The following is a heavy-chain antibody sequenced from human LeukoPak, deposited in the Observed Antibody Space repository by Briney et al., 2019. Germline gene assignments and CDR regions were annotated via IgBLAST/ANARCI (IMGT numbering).Heavy chain of an antibody. CDR1: GGSISSGGYY. CDR2: IYHSGST. Sequence: PSETLSLTCTVSGGSISSGGYYWSWIRQPPGKGLEWIGYIYHSGSTYYNPSLKSRVTISVDRSKNQFSLKLSSVTAADTAVYYCARVTGRGAFDIWGQGTMVTVSS. D-gene: IGHD1-14*01. V-gene: IGHV4-30-2*01. CDR3: ARVTGRGAFDI. J-gene: IGHJ3*02.